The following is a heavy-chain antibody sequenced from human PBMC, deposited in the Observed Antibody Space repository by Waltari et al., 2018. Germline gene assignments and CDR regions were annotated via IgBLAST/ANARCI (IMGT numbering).Heavy chain of an antibody. Sequence: EVQLVQSGVEVNKHGESLQISCLGSGYKFSSYWIAWVRQVPGKGLEWVEIIYPGDSETRYSPSFQGQVTMSVDKSATTAYLQWTNMKASDTAMYYCARQSRSSDWYDYWGQGTLITVSS. CDR3: ARQSRSSDWYDY. D-gene: IGHD3-9*01. V-gene: IGHV5-51*01. CDR1: GYKFSSYW. CDR2: IYPGDSET. J-gene: IGHJ4*02.